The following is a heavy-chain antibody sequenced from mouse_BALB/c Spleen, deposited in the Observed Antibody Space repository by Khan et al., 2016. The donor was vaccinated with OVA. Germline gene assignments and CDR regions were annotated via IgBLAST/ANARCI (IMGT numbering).Heavy chain of an antibody. D-gene: IGHD2-4*01. CDR3: ARRGYDYGRGALFAY. CDR1: GFPLTNYS. V-gene: IGHV2-2*02. J-gene: IGHJ3*01. CDR2: IWSAGST. Sequence: QVQLKESGPGLVQPSQSLSITCTVSGFPLTNYSVHWVRQSPGKGLEWLGVIWSAGSTDYNAAFISRLTLRKDNSRSQVFFKMNSLQPNDTAIYYCARRGYDYGRGALFAYWGQGTLVTVSA.